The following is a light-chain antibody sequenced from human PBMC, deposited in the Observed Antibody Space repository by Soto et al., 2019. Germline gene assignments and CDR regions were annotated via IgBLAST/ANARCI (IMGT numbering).Light chain of an antibody. Sequence: DIQMTQSPSTLSASVGDRVTITCRASQSISSWLAWYQQKPGKAPKLLIYDASSLESGVPSRFSGSVSGTEFTLTISSLQPYDFATYYCQQYNSYSWAVGQGTNLDIK. CDR3: QQYNSYSWA. CDR2: DAS. V-gene: IGKV1-5*01. CDR1: QSISSW. J-gene: IGKJ1*01.